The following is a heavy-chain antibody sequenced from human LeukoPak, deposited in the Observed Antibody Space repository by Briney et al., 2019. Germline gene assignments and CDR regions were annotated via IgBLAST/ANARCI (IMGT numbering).Heavy chain of an antibody. Sequence: GGSLRLSCTASGFTFGDYAMSWVRQAPGKGLEWVGFIRSKAYGGTTEYAAFVKGRFTISRDDSKSIAYLQMNSLKTEDTAVYYCTRHLYYYGSGIDYWGQGTLVTVSS. CDR3: TRHLYYYGSGIDY. D-gene: IGHD3-10*01. V-gene: IGHV3-49*04. CDR1: GFTFGDYA. J-gene: IGHJ4*02. CDR2: IRSKAYGGTT.